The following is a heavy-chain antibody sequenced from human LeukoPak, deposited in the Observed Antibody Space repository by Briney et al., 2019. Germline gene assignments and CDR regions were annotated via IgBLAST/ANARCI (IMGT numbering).Heavy chain of an antibody. V-gene: IGHV3-30*04. J-gene: IGHJ4*02. CDR2: ISHDGSQA. Sequence: GGSLSLSCAAPGFPFSSWPMHWVRQAPGKGLEWMTTISHDGSQAFYADSVKGRLTISRDNSKNTVSLQMSSLRVEDTGVYYCTTIHYWGQGTQITVSS. CDR1: GFPFSSWP. CDR3: TTIHY.